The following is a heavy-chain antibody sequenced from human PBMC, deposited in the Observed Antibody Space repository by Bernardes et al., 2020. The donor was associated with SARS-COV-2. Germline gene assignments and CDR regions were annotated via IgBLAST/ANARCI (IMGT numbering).Heavy chain of an antibody. CDR1: GFTFSNHY. Sequence: GGSLRLSCAASGFTFSNHYTSWVRQAPGKGLEWVSYSSGNSGYTNYADSVKGRFTISRDNAKNSLYLQMNSLKRAVYYCTTGGDGAKAPGMDVWGQGTTVTVSS. D-gene: IGHD1-1*01. CDR2: SSGNSGYT. V-gene: IGHV3-11*03. J-gene: IGHJ6*02. CDR3: GDGAKAPGMDV.